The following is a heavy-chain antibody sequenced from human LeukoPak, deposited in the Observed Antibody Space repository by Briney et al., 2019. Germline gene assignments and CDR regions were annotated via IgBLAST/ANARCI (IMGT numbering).Heavy chain of an antibody. CDR3: ASSSWYGRVDY. D-gene: IGHD6-13*01. CDR2: IYYSGST. Sequence: SEILSLTCTVSGGSISSYYWSWIRQPPGKGLEWIGYIYYSGSTNYNPSLKSRVTTSVDTSKNQFSLKLSSVTAADTAVYYCASSSWYGRVDYWGQGTLVTVSS. CDR1: GGSISSYY. V-gene: IGHV4-59*01. J-gene: IGHJ4*02.